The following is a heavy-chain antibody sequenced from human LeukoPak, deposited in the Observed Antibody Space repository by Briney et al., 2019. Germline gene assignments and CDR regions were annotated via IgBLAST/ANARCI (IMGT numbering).Heavy chain of an antibody. CDR3: ARDTWETPLDY. CDR2: IHTSGST. J-gene: IGHJ4*02. D-gene: IGHD1-26*01. CDR1: GFTFDDYA. V-gene: IGHV3-66*01. Sequence: GRSLRLSCAASGFTFDDYAMHWVRQAPGKGLEWVSFIHTSGSTFYADFVKGRFTISRDNSKNTLYLQMNSLRAEDTAVYYCARDTWETPLDYWGQGTLVTVSS.